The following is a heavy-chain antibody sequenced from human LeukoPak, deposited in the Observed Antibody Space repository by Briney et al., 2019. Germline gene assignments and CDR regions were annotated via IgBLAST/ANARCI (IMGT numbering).Heavy chain of an antibody. J-gene: IGHJ4*02. D-gene: IGHD3-22*01. CDR2: ITSSSSTI. CDR3: ARDLLYDSSGIFDY. CDR1: GFTFSGYT. Sequence: GGSLRLSCVASGFTFSGYTMNWVRQAPGKGLEWLSYITSSSSTIYYADSVKGRFTISRDNAKNSLYLQMNSLRAEDTAVYYCARDLLYDSSGIFDYWGQGTLVTVSS. V-gene: IGHV3-48*01.